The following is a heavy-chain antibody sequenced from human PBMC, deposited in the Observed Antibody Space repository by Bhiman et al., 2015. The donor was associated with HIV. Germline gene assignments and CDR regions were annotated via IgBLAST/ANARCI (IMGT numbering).Heavy chain of an antibody. Sequence: QVQLLESGGGVVQPGGSLRLSCAASGFTFSSYAMHWVRQAPGKGLEWVAFISYDGSNKYYADSVKGRFTISRDNSKNTLYLQMNSLRAEDTAVYYCAKAYGSGTYYMGGLDYWGQGTLVTVSS. CDR2: ISYDGSNK. CDR3: AKAYGSGTYYMGGLDY. V-gene: IGHV3-30*02. CDR1: GFTFSSYA. J-gene: IGHJ4*02. D-gene: IGHD3-10*01.